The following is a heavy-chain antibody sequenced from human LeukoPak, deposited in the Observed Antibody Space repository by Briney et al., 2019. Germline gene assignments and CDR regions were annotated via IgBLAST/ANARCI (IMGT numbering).Heavy chain of an antibody. Sequence: GGSLRLSCAASGFTFSSYSMNWVRQAPRKGLEWVSSISSSSSYIYYADSVKGRFTISRDNSKNTLYLQMNSLRGEDTAVYYCAKGRQLRRSDAFDIWGQGTMVTVSS. CDR2: ISSSSSYI. V-gene: IGHV3-21*04. D-gene: IGHD1-26*01. J-gene: IGHJ3*02. CDR3: AKGRQLRRSDAFDI. CDR1: GFTFSSYS.